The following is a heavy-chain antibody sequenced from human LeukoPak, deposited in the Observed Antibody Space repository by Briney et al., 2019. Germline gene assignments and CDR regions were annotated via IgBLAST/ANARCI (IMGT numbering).Heavy chain of an antibody. CDR3: AYGSGSSQGPFPY. V-gene: IGHV3-15*01. J-gene: IGHJ4*02. CDR2: IKSKTDGGTT. CDR1: GFTFSNAW. D-gene: IGHD3-10*01. Sequence: PGGSLRLSCAASGFTFSNAWMSWVRQAPGKGLEWVGRIKSKTDGGTTDYAAPVKGRFTISRDDSKNTLYLQMNSLRVEDTAVYYCAYGSGSSQGPFPYWGQGTLVTVSS.